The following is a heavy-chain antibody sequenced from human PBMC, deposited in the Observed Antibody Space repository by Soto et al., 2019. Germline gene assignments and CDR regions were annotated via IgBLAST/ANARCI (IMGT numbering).Heavy chain of an antibody. Sequence: QVQLVQSGAEVKKPGASVKVSCKASGYTFTSYDINWVRQATGQGLEWMGWMNANSGNTGYAQKFQGRVTMTRNTSISTAYMELRSLRSEDAAVYYCARGDGSGGENWSDPWGQGTLVTVSS. V-gene: IGHV1-8*01. CDR2: MNANSGNT. J-gene: IGHJ5*02. CDR1: GYTFTSYD. CDR3: ARGDGSGGENWSDP. D-gene: IGHD3-10*01.